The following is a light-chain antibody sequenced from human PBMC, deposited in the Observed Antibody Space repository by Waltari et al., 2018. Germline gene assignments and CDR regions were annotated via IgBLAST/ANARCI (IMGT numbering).Light chain of an antibody. Sequence: EIVLTHSPGNLSLSPGERAPLSCSASQSFSRALAWYQQQPGQAPRLLIYDASTRAIGIPDRFSGGGSGTDFSLTISRLEPEDFAVYYCQHYVRLPVTFGQGTTVEIK. V-gene: IGKV3-20*01. CDR2: DAS. CDR3: QHYVRLPVT. J-gene: IGKJ1*01. CDR1: QSFSRA.